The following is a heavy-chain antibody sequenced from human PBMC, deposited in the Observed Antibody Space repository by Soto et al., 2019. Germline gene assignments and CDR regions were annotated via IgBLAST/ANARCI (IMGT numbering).Heavy chain of an antibody. Sequence: SETLSLTCTVSGGSINSYYWSWIRQPPGKGLEWIGYIYYSGTTSYNPSLKSRVTISVDTSKNQFSLKLSSVTAADTAVYYCARARLSRSWWFDPWGQGTLVTVSS. CDR1: GGSINSYY. CDR2: IYYSGTT. CDR3: ARARLSRSWWFDP. V-gene: IGHV4-59*01. J-gene: IGHJ5*02. D-gene: IGHD3-10*01.